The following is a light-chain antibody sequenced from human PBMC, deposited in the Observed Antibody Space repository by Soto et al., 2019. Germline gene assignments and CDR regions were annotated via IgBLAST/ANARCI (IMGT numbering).Light chain of an antibody. V-gene: IGLV1-44*01. CDR3: AAWDDSLNGPV. J-gene: IGLJ2*01. CDR2: SNN. Sequence: QSVLTQPPSASGTPGQRVTISCSGSRSNIGSNTVNWYQQLPGTAPKLLIYSNNQRPSGVPDRFSGSKSGTSASLAISGLQSEDEADYYCAAWDDSLNGPVFGGGTKLPVL. CDR1: RSNIGSNT.